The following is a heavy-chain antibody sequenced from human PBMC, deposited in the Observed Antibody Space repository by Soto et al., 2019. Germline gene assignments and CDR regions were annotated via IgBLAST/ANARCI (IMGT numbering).Heavy chain of an antibody. CDR1: GFTFSSYA. CDR3: AKLSDRDYGDQIDW. CDR2: ISRSGDNT. V-gene: IGHV3-23*01. D-gene: IGHD4-17*01. Sequence: EVQLLESGGDLVQPGGSLRLSCAASGFTFSSYAMTWVRQAPGQGLEWVSSISRSGDNTHYADSVKGRFTISRDNSKKTLFLQMNSLRVEDTAVYYCAKLSDRDYGDQIDWWGQGTLVTVSS. J-gene: IGHJ4*02.